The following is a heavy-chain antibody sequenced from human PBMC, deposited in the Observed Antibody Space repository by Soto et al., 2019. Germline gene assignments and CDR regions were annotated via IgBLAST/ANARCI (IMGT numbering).Heavy chain of an antibody. CDR3: ARDYYADYYDSSGLGGGYYYGMDV. CDR1: GGSISSYY. CDR2: IYYSGST. D-gene: IGHD3-22*01. J-gene: IGHJ6*02. V-gene: IGHV4-59*01. Sequence: PSETLSLTCTVSGGSISSYYWSWVRQPPGKGLEWIGYIYYSGSTNYNPSLKSRVTISVDTSKNQFSLKLSSVTAADTAVYYCARDYYADYYDSSGLGGGYYYGMDVWGQGTTVTVSS.